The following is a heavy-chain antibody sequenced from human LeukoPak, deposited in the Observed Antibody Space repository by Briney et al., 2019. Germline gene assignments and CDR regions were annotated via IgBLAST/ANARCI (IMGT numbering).Heavy chain of an antibody. V-gene: IGHV1-18*01. J-gene: IGHJ3*02. CDR2: ISAYNGNT. Sequence: ASVKVSCKASGYTFTSYGISWVRQAPGQGLEWMGWISAYNGNTNYAQKLQGRVTMTTDTSTSTAYMELRSLRSDDTAVYYCARRYYDILTGSDDAFDIWGQGTMVTVSS. CDR1: GYTFTSYG. CDR3: ARRYYDILTGSDDAFDI. D-gene: IGHD3-9*01.